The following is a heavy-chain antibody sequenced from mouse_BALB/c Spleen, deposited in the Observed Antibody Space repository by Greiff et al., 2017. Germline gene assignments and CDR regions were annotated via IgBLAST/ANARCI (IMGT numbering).Heavy chain of an antibody. CDR1: GFNIKDTY. J-gene: IGHJ4*01. CDR3: ARKNYRYDDGPMDY. Sequence: EVHLVESGAELVKPGASVKLSCTASGFNIKDTYMHWVKQRPEQGLEWIGRIDPANGNTKYDPKFQGKATITADTSSNTAYLQLSSLTSEDTAVYYCARKNYRYDDGPMDYWGQGTSVTVSS. D-gene: IGHD2-14*01. V-gene: IGHV14-3*02. CDR2: IDPANGNT.